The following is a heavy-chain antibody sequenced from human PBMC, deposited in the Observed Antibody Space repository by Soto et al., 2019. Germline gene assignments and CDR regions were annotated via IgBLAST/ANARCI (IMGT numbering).Heavy chain of an antibody. CDR2: IYWDDDK. J-gene: IGHJ4*02. CDR3: ARCYSNYDGIGY. V-gene: IGHV2-5*02. Sequence: QITLKESGPTLVKPTQTLTLTCTFSGFSLSTSGVGVGWIRQPPGKALEWLALIYWDDDKRYSPSLKSRLTITKDTSKNQVVLTMTNMDPVDRATYYCARCYSNYDGIGYWGQGTLVTVSS. CDR1: GFSLSTSGVG. D-gene: IGHD5-12*01.